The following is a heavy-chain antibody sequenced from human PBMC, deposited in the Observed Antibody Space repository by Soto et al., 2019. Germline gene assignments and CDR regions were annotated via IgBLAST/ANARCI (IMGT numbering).Heavy chain of an antibody. Sequence: GGSLRLSCAASGFTFTRYSMIWVRQAPGKGLEWVSSISSTTNYIYYGDSMKGRFTISRDNAKNSLYLEMNSLRAEDTAVYYCARESEDLTSNFDYWGQGTLVTSPQ. V-gene: IGHV3-21*06. CDR1: GFTFTRYS. CDR3: ARESEDLTSNFDY. CDR2: ISSTTNYI. J-gene: IGHJ4*02.